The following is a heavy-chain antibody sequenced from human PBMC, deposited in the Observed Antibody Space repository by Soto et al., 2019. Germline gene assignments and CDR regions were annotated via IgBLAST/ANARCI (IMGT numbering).Heavy chain of an antibody. Sequence: PGGSLRLSCAASGFTFSSYGMHWVRQAPGKGLEWVAVIWYDGSNKYYADSVKGRFTISRDNSKNTLYLQMNSLRAEDTAVYYCARDFSPFPRWYKDYWGQGTLVTVSS. CDR2: IWYDGSNK. CDR3: ARDFSPFPRWYKDY. V-gene: IGHV3-33*01. D-gene: IGHD1-20*01. J-gene: IGHJ4*02. CDR1: GFTFSSYG.